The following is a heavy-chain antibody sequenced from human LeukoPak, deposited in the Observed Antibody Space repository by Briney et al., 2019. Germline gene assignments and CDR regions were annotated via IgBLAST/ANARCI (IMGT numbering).Heavy chain of an antibody. CDR3: ARDLGYYGSGSSP. J-gene: IGHJ5*02. Sequence: GGSLRLSCAASGFTFSSYAMSWVRQAPGKGLEWVSAISGSGGSTYYADSVKGRFTISRDNAKNSLYLQMNSLRAEDTAVYYCARDLGYYGSGSSPWGQGTLVTVSS. CDR2: ISGSGGST. CDR1: GFTFSSYA. V-gene: IGHV3-23*01. D-gene: IGHD3-10*01.